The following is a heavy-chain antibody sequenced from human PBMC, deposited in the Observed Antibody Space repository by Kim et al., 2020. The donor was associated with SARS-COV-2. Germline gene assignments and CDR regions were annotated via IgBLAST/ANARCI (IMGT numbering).Heavy chain of an antibody. V-gene: IGHV3-30*18. Sequence: GGSLRLSCAASGFTFSSYGMHWVRQAPGKGLEWVAVISYDGSNKYYADSVKGRFTISRDNSKNTLYLQMNSLRAEDTAVYYCAKDQDYDILTGYYRGPFDYWGQGTLVTVSS. CDR3: AKDQDYDILTGYYRGPFDY. CDR2: ISYDGSNK. D-gene: IGHD3-9*01. J-gene: IGHJ4*02. CDR1: GFTFSSYG.